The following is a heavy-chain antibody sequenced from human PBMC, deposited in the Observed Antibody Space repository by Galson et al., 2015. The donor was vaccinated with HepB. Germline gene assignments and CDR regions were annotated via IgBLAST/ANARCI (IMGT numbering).Heavy chain of an antibody. CDR1: GFTFSGSA. D-gene: IGHD3-3*01. CDR3: TSYDPGRGY. Sequence: SLRLSCAASGFTFSGSAMHWVRQASGKGLEWVGRIRSKANSYATAYAASAKGRFTISRDDSKNTAYLQMNSLKTEDTAVYYCTSYDPGRGYWGQGTLVTVSS. J-gene: IGHJ4*02. V-gene: IGHV3-73*01. CDR2: IRSKANSYAT.